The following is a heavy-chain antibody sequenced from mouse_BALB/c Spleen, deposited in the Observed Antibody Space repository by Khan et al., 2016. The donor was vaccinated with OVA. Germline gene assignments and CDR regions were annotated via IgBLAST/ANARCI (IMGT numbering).Heavy chain of an antibody. CDR2: ISSVGEYP. CDR1: GFTFSSYS. CDR3: ASHLTGSFDY. V-gene: IGHV5-6*01. J-gene: IGHJ3*01. Sequence: EVELVESGGDLVKPGGSLKLSCAASGFTFSSYSMSWVRQTPDKRLEWVTTISSVGEYPYYPDSVKGRFTFSRDNAKNTLYLQMSSLKSEDTARYYCASHLTGSFDYWGQGTLVTVSA. D-gene: IGHD4-1*01.